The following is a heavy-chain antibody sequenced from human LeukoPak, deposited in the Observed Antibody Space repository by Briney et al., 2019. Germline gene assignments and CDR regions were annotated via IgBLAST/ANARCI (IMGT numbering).Heavy chain of an antibody. Sequence: GGSLRLSCVATGFTFSNYWMTWVRQAPGKGLEWVANIKDDGSEKYYVDSVKGRFTISRDDAKNSLYLQMNSLRAEDTAVYYCARARDSSWDYWGQGTLVTVSS. D-gene: IGHD6-13*01. CDR1: GFTFSNYW. J-gene: IGHJ4*02. CDR3: ARARDSSWDY. CDR2: IKDDGSEK. V-gene: IGHV3-7*03.